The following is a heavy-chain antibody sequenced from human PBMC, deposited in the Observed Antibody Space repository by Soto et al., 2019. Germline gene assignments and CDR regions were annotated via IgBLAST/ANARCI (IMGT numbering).Heavy chain of an antibody. CDR1: GGNFKNYG. CDR3: AREIAALGFHC. J-gene: IGHJ4*02. D-gene: IGHD2-21*01. V-gene: IGHV1-69*12. Sequence: QVQLVQSGAEVRKPGTSVRVSCKTSGGNFKNYGLSWVRQAPGRGLEWMGGIVPSFGMANYGQIFQGRVTITADESTDTVYMELSRLKYDDTAVYYCAREIAALGFHCWGQGTRLTVSS. CDR2: IVPSFGMA.